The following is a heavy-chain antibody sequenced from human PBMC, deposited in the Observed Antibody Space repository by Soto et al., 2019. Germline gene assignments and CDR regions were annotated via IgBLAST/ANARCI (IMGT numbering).Heavy chain of an antibody. CDR1: GFTFSFYA. V-gene: IGHV3-23*01. J-gene: IGHJ4*02. CDR2: ISGSGGST. CDR3: AKDRALVPTAPYFDY. D-gene: IGHD2-2*01. Sequence: GGSLRLSCEASGFTFSFYAMSWVRQAPGKGLEWVSIISGSGGSTYYADSVKGRFTISRDNSKNMVYLQMNSLRAEDTAVYYCAKDRALVPTAPYFDYWGQGTLVTVPS.